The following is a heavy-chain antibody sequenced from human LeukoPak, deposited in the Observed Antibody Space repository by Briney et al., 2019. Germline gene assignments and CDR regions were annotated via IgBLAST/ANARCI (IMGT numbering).Heavy chain of an antibody. CDR1: GGSISSGGYY. D-gene: IGHD5-24*01. CDR3: ARGEMATTYYFDY. J-gene: IGHJ4*02. Sequence: TLSLTCTVSGGSISSGGYYWSWIRQHPGKGLEWIGYTYYSGSSYYNPSLKSRVTISVDTSKNQFSPKLTSVTAADTAVYYCARGEMATTYYFDYWGQGTLVTVSS. V-gene: IGHV4-31*03. CDR2: TYYSGSS.